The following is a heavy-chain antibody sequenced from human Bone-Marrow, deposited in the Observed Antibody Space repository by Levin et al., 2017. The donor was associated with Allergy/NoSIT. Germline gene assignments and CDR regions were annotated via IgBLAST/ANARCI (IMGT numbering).Heavy chain of an antibody. CDR3: ARHGEVDTGNPLLDY. CDR1: GYSFSSYW. Sequence: GASVKVSCKGSGYSFSSYWISWVRQMPGKGLEWMGRIDPSDFYTNYSPSFQGHVTISVDKSISTAYLQWNSLKASDTAMYYCARHGEVDTGNPLLDYWGQGTLVTVSS. D-gene: IGHD3-10*01. CDR2: IDPSDFYT. V-gene: IGHV5-10-1*01. J-gene: IGHJ4*02.